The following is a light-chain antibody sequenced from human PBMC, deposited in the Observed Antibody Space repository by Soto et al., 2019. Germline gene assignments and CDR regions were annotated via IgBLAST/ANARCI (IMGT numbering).Light chain of an antibody. CDR2: AAS. CDR3: QPRYTTPRT. V-gene: IGKV1-39*01. Sequence: DIQMTQSPSSLSASVGDRVTITCRASQSISSYLNWYQQKPGKAPKLLIYAASSLPSGVPSRFSGSGSGTDFTLTISSLQREDFATYYCQPRYTTPRTFGQGTKLEIQ. CDR1: QSISSY. J-gene: IGKJ1*01.